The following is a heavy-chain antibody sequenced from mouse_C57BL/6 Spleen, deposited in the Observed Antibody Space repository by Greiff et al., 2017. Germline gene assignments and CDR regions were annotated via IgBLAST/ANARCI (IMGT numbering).Heavy chain of an antibody. J-gene: IGHJ4*01. Sequence: VQLQQSGAELVKPGASVKLSCKASGYTFTSYWMQWVKQRPGQGLEWIGEIDPSDSYTNYNQKFKGKATLTVDTSSSTAYMQLSSLTSEDSAVYYWARSYLYYGSSSDAMDYWGQGTSVTVSS. V-gene: IGHV1-50*01. CDR3: ARSYLYYGSSSDAMDY. CDR2: IDPSDSYT. CDR1: GYTFTSYW. D-gene: IGHD1-1*01.